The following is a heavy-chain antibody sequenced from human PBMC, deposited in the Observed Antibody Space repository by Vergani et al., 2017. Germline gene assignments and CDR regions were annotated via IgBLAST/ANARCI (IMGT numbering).Heavy chain of an antibody. Sequence: EVQLLESGGGLVQPGGSLRLSCAASGFTFSSYAMSWVRQAPGKGLEWVSAISGSGGSTYYEDSVKGRFTISRDNSKNTLYLQMNSLRAEDTAVYYCAKVGGYCSSTSCAPPGWFDPWGQGTLVTGSS. CDR2: ISGSGGST. CDR1: GFTFSSYA. CDR3: AKVGGYCSSTSCAPPGWFDP. V-gene: IGHV3-23*01. D-gene: IGHD2-2*01. J-gene: IGHJ5*02.